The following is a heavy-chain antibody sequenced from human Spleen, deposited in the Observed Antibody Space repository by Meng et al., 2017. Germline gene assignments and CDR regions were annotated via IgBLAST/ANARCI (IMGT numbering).Heavy chain of an antibody. V-gene: IGHV4-39*07. CDR3: AGGAVVTLIFYHAMDV. D-gene: IGHD2-21*02. J-gene: IGHJ6*02. Sequence: SETLSLTCTVSGGSISSSSYYWGWNRQPPGKGWEWIGEINHRGSANYHPSLKSRVTMSVDTSKNQFSLKLTSVTAADTAVYYCAGGAVVTLIFYHAMDVWGQGTTVTVSS. CDR2: INHRGSA. CDR1: GGSISSSSYY.